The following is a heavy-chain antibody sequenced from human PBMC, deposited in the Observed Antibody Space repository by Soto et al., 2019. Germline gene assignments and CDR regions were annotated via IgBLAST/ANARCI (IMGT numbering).Heavy chain of an antibody. CDR2: MNPNSGNT. CDR1: GYTFTRYD. Sequence: QVQLVQSGAEVKKPGASVKVSCKASGYTFTRYDINWVRQATGQGLEWMGWMNPNSGNTGYAQKFPGRVTMTRNTSISTAYMELGSLRSEDTAVYYCARWPDGYYYYGMDAWGQGTTVTVSS. CDR3: ARWPDGYYYYGMDA. V-gene: IGHV1-8*01. J-gene: IGHJ6*02.